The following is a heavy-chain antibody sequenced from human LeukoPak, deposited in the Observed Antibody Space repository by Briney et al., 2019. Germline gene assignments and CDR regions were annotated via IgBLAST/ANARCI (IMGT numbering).Heavy chain of an antibody. Sequence: GGSLRLSCAASGFTFSGYWMTWVRQAPGKGLEWVANIKEDGSEKYYVDSVKGRFTISRDDAKNSLFLQMNSLRAEDTAVYYCARVRVINFYYYGMDVWGKGTTVTVSS. V-gene: IGHV3-7*01. CDR3: ARVRVINFYYYGMDV. CDR2: IKEDGSEK. CDR1: GFTFSGYW. D-gene: IGHD3-16*02. J-gene: IGHJ6*04.